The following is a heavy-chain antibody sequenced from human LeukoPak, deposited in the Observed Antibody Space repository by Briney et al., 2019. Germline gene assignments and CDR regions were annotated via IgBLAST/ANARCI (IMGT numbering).Heavy chain of an antibody. J-gene: IGHJ4*02. CDR2: LYYSGST. D-gene: IGHD1-14*01. Sequence: SETLSLTCTVSGGPISSSSFYWGWIRQPPGKGLEWIGNLYYSGSTFYNPSLESRVTISVDTCKNQFSLRLTSVTAADTAVYYCARDSTRYTPVPLDYWGQGTLVAVSS. V-gene: IGHV4-39*07. CDR1: GGPISSSSFY. CDR3: ARDSTRYTPVPLDY.